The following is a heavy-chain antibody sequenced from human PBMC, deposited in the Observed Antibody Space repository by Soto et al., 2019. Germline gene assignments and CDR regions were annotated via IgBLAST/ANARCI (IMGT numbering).Heavy chain of an antibody. D-gene: IGHD4-17*01. CDR3: ARGMATTVVTPYAFDI. J-gene: IGHJ3*02. V-gene: IGHV4-59*01. Sequence: QVQLQESGPGLVKPSETLSLTCTVSGGSISSYYWSWIRQPPGKGLEWIGYIYYSGSTNYNPSLKSRVTISGDTSKNPFSLKLSSVTAADTAVYYCARGMATTVVTPYAFDIWGQGTMVTVSS. CDR2: IYYSGST. CDR1: GGSISSYY.